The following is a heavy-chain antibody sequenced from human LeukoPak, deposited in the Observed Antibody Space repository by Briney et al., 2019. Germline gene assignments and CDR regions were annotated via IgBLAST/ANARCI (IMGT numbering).Heavy chain of an antibody. CDR2: LFYSGST. J-gene: IGHJ4*02. D-gene: IGHD3-10*01. CDR1: GGSISSYY. Sequence: PSETLSLTCTVSGGSISSYYWSWIRQPPGKGLEWMAYLFYSGSTDYNPSLESRVTISVDTSKNQFSLKLRSVTAADTAVYYCATVAVIRGDTYFDYWGQGTLVTVSS. CDR3: ATVAVIRGDTYFDY. V-gene: IGHV4-59*01.